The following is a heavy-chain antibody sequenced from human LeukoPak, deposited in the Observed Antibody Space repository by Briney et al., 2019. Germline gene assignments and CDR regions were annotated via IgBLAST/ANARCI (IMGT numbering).Heavy chain of an antibody. J-gene: IGHJ4*02. Sequence: ASVKVSCKASGYTFTGYYMHWVRQAPGQGLEWMGWINPNSGGTNYAQKFQGRVTMTRDTPISTAYMELSRLRSDDTAVYYCARDGGGLNDIHADYWGQGTLVTVSS. CDR1: GYTFTGYY. V-gene: IGHV1-2*02. CDR2: INPNSGGT. D-gene: IGHD3-9*01. CDR3: ARDGGGLNDIHADY.